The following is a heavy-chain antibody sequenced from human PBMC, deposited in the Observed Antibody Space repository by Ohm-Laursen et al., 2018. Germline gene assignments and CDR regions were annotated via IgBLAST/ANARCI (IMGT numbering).Heavy chain of an antibody. Sequence: GSLRLSCAASGFTFSSYAMSWVRQAPGKGLEWVANIKQDGSEKYYVDSVKGRFTISRDNAKNSLYLQMNSLRAEDTAVYYCARAKQWLVPNWFDPWGQGTLVTVSS. J-gene: IGHJ5*02. CDR3: ARAKQWLVPNWFDP. CDR2: IKQDGSEK. D-gene: IGHD6-19*01. V-gene: IGHV3-7*01. CDR1: GFTFSSYA.